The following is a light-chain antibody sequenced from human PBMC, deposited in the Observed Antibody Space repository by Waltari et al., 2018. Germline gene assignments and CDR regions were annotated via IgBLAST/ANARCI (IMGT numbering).Light chain of an antibody. J-gene: IGLJ2*01. CDR3: SSFTDTHTLL. CDR2: DVT. CDR1: SNDVGASNF. Sequence: QSALTQPASVSGSPGQSITISCTGTSNDVGASNFVSWYQQHPGSAPPLMIYDVTEPPSGISYRFSGSKSANTASLTISGLLPEDEAIYYCSSFTDTHTLLFGGGTTVTVL. V-gene: IGLV2-14*03.